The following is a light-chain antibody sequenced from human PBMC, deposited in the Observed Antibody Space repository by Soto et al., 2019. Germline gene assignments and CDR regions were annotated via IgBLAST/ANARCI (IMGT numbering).Light chain of an antibody. CDR3: QQYGTWPYT. CDR1: QSVNDR. J-gene: IGKJ2*01. CDR2: LAS. V-gene: IGKV3-15*01. Sequence: EVVVTQSPATLSVSPWERVTLSCRASQSVNDRLAWYQHKPGQPPRLLIYLASLRATGTAARFSGSGSGTDFTLTINSLQSEDFAVYYCQQYGTWPYTFGQGTTLDIK.